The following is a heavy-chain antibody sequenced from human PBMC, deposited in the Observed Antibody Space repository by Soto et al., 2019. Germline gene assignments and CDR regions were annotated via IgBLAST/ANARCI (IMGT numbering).Heavy chain of an antibody. CDR1: GYSFTLYW. J-gene: IGHJ6*02. CDR2: IDTSDSYT. CDR3: ARVDYYYYAMDV. V-gene: IGHV5-10-1*01. Sequence: GESLKISCKGSGYSFTLYWISWVRQMPGKGLEWLGRIDTSDSYTTSSPSFEGHVTISVDKSTSTAYLQWSSLQASDTAMYYCARVDYYYYAMDVWGQGTTVTVSS.